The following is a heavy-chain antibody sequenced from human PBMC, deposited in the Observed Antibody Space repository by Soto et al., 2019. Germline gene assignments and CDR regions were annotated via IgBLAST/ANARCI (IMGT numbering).Heavy chain of an antibody. CDR2: IYDDGSA. V-gene: IGHV4-59*01. J-gene: IGHJ5*02. CDR3: ARDKYCSGGSCRKNWFDP. D-gene: IGHD2-15*01. CDR1: GGSISSSY. Sequence: PSETLSLTCTVSGGSISSSYWSWIRQPPGKGLEWLAYIYDDGSANYNPSLKSRATISLDMSKNQFSLKLTSVTAADTAVCYCARDKYCSGGSCRKNWFDPWGQGTLVTVSS.